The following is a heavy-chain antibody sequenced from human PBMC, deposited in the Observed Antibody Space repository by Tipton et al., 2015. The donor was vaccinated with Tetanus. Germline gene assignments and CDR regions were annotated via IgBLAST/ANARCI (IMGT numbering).Heavy chain of an antibody. CDR1: GGSVSSGSYY. CDR3: ARIHDFLSGHFDF. D-gene: IGHD3-3*01. J-gene: IGHJ4*02. Sequence: TLSLTCTIFGGSVSSGSYYWAWIRQPPGKGLEYIGYILYGASTHYNPSLKSRVTVSADASQNQFSLKLTSVTAADTGVYYCARIHDFLSGHFDFWGPGTLVTVSS. V-gene: IGHV4-61*01. CDR2: ILYGAST.